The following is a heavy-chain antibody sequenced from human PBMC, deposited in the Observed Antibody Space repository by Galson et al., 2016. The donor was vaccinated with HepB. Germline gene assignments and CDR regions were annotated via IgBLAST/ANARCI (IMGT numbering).Heavy chain of an antibody. J-gene: IGHJ5*02. CDR1: VSSFTNYW. D-gene: IGHD5-24*01. CDR2: IYPDDSVT. V-gene: IGHV5-51*01. CDR3: AAVRDGNHWWFGP. Sequence: QSGAEVKTPGESLKISCKASVSSFTNYWIGWVRQMSGKGLEWVGIIYPDDSVTKYSPSFQGQVTISADTSITTAYLHWTSLKASDSAMYYCAAVRDGNHWWFGPWGQGTLVTVSS.